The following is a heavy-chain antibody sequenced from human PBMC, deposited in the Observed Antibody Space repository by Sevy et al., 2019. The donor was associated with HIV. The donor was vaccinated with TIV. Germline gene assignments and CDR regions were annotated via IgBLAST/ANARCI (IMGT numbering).Heavy chain of an antibody. CDR2: ISNSGNDI. J-gene: IGHJ2*01. CDR1: GFTFSTYA. V-gene: IGHV3-23*01. D-gene: IGHD2-8*02. Sequence: GGSLRLSCAASGFTFSTYAMGWVRQAPGKGLEWVSGISNSGNDIYYAGSVEGRFTISRDNSKSTLFLETNNLRVEDTAVYYCAKDGAPYRTGGICFPYWYFDLWGRGALVTVSS. CDR3: AKDGAPYRTGGICFPYWYFDL.